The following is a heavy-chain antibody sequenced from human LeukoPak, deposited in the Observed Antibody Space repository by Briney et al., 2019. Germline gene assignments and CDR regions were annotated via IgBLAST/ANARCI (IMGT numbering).Heavy chain of an antibody. CDR1: GGSFSGYY. J-gene: IGHJ5*02. CDR3: CSLVDPGSYPKFDP. Sequence: SETLSLTCAVYGGSFSGYYWSWIRQPPGKGLEWIGEINHSGSTNYNPSLKSRVTISVDTYKNQFSLKLSSVTAADTAVYYCCSLVDPGSYPKFDPWGQGTLVTVSS. D-gene: IGHD3-10*01. CDR2: INHSGST. V-gene: IGHV4-34*01.